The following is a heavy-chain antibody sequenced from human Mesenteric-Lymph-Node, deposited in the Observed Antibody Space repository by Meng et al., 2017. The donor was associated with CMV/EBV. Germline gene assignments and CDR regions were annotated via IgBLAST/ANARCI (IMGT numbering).Heavy chain of an antibody. CDR1: GFTVSSNY. CDR3: ARPLRLGVADDAFDI. CDR2: IYSAGST. J-gene: IGHJ3*02. D-gene: IGHD7-27*01. V-gene: IGHV3-53*01. Sequence: GESLKISCAASGFTVSSNYMTWVRQAPGKGLEWVSVIYSAGSTYYADSVKGRFTISRDDSKNTLYLQMNSLRAEDTAVYYCARPLRLGVADDAFDIWGQGTMVTVSS.